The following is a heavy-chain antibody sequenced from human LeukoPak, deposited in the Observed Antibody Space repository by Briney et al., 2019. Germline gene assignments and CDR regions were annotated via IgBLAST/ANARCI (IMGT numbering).Heavy chain of an antibody. CDR2: IYYSGST. Sequence: SETLSLTCTVSGGSIRSGGYYWSWIRQHPGKGLEWIGYIYYSGSTYYDPSLKSRVTISVDTSKNQFSLKLSSVTAADTAVYYCARFEYSSSSTGFDYWGQGTLVTVSS. D-gene: IGHD6-6*01. CDR1: GGSIRSGGYY. V-gene: IGHV4-31*03. J-gene: IGHJ4*02. CDR3: ARFEYSSSSTGFDY.